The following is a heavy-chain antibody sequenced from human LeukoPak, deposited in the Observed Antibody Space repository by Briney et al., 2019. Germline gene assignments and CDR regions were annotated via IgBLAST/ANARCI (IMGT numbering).Heavy chain of an antibody. J-gene: IGHJ4*02. Sequence: GGSLRLSCAASGFTFSSYAMHWVRQAPGKGLEWVAVISYDGSNKYYADSVKGRFTISRDNSKNTLYLQMNSLRAGDTAVYYCARDKGAARGTYFDYWGQGTLVTVSS. CDR2: ISYDGSNK. D-gene: IGHD6-6*01. CDR1: GFTFSSYA. V-gene: IGHV3-30*04. CDR3: ARDKGAARGTYFDY.